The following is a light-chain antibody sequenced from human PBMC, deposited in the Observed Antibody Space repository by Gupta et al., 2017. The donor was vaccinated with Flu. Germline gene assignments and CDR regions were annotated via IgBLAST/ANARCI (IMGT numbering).Light chain of an antibody. CDR1: SGSIATTY. Sequence: NLMLTQPHSVSESPGQTVTISCTRTSGSIATTYVQWYQPRPGSSPTTVIYEDNRRLSGVPDQLSCSIDSSSSYSSLTTTGLHNADEADYYCRSNGSITRDLVFGGGTRLTVL. V-gene: IGLV6-57*01. CDR2: EDN. J-gene: IGLJ3*02. CDR3: RSNGSITRDLV.